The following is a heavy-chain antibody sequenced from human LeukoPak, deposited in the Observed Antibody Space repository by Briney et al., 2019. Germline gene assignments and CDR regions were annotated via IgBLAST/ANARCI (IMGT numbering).Heavy chain of an antibody. V-gene: IGHV1-3*01. D-gene: IGHD4-23*01. CDR1: GYTFTSYA. J-gene: IGHJ6*02. CDR2: INAGNGNT. Sequence: ASVKVSCKASGYTFTSYAMHWVRQAPGQRLEWMGWINAGNGNTKYSQKFQGRVTITRDTSASTAYMELSSLRSEDTAVYYCASRGGYSVTTLVYYGMDVWGQGTTVTVSS. CDR3: ASRGGYSVTTLVYYGMDV.